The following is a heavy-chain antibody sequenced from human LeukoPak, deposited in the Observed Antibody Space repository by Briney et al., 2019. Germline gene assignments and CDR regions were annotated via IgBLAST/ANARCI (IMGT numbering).Heavy chain of an antibody. V-gene: IGHV3-20*04. Sequence: GGSLRLSCAASGFTFIDYGMSWVRQAPGKGLEWVSGINWNGGSTGYADSVKGRFTISRDNAKNSLYLQMNSLRAEDTALYYSPRAPPGGLELPTTFDYWGQGTLVTVSS. CDR2: INWNGGST. CDR3: PRAPPGGLELPTTFDY. J-gene: IGHJ4*02. D-gene: IGHD1-7*01. CDR1: GFTFIDYG.